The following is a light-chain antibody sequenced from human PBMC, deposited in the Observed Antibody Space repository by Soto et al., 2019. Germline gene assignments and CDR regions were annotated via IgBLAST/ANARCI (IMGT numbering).Light chain of an antibody. CDR1: QSVGSL. V-gene: IGKV3-15*01. CDR3: LQYHNLWA. Sequence: EIVLTQSPATLSVSPGEIATLSFRASQSVGSLLAWYQQKPGQAPRLLIYRASSRATGISGSFSGSGSGTEFTLTISSLQSEDFTVYSCLQYHNLWAFGQGTKVDIK. J-gene: IGKJ1*01. CDR2: RAS.